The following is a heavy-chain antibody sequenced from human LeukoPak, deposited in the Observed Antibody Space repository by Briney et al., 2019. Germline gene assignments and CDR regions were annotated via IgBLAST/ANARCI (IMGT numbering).Heavy chain of an antibody. J-gene: IGHJ4*02. CDR1: VFTFSTFS. CDR2: ISKGSGYL. V-gene: IGHV3-21*01. D-gene: IGHD2-2*01. Sequence: PGGSLRLSCAASVFTFSTFSMNLVRQAPGKGLEWVSSISKGSGYLYYADSVKGRFTLSRDNAKNSLYLQMNSLRAEDTAIYYCTKDWGTTGPYDYWGQGTLVTVSS. CDR3: TKDWGTTGPYDY.